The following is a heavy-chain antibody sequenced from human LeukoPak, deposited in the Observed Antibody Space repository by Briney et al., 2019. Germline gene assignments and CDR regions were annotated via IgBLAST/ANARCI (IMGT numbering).Heavy chain of an antibody. CDR3: ARCGYSYGYGGDY. CDR2: IIPILGIA. CDR1: GGTFSSYT. Sequence: ASVKVSCKASGGTFSSYTISWVRQAPGQGLEWMGRIIPILGIANYAQKFQGRVTITADKSTSTAYMELSSLRSEDTAVYYCARCGYSYGYGGDYWGQGTLVTVSS. V-gene: IGHV1-69*02. J-gene: IGHJ4*02. D-gene: IGHD5-18*01.